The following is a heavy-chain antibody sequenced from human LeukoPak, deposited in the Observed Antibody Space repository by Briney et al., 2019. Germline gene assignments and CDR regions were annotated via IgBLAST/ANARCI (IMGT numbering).Heavy chain of an antibody. CDR3: ARTGVADASITTFDD. CDR1: GYTFTGYY. J-gene: IGHJ4*02. Sequence: ASVKVSCKASGYTFTGYYMHWVRQAPGQGLEWMGRINPNSGGTNYAQKFQGSVTMTRDTSISTVYMELNRLRSDDTAVYYCARTGVADASITTFDDWGQGTLVTVSS. V-gene: IGHV1-2*06. D-gene: IGHD3-22*01. CDR2: INPNSGGT.